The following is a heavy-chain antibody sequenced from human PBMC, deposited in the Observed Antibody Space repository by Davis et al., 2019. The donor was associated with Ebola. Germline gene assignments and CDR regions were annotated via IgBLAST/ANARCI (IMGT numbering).Heavy chain of an antibody. J-gene: IGHJ6*02. D-gene: IGHD4-23*01. V-gene: IGHV3-30-3*01. Sequence: GESLKISCAASGFTFSSYAMSWVRQAPGKGLEWVAVISYDGSNKYYADSVKGRFTISRDNSKNTLYLQMNSLRAEDTALYYCAKGVRDYYYGMDVWGQGTTVTVSS. CDR2: ISYDGSNK. CDR1: GFTFSSYA. CDR3: AKGVRDYYYGMDV.